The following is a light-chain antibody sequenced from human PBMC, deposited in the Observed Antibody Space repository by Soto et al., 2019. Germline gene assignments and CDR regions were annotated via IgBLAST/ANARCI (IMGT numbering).Light chain of an antibody. J-gene: IGKJ1*01. CDR3: HQYNNWPPWT. CDR2: GAS. V-gene: IGKV3-15*01. Sequence: EIVLTQSPGTLSLSPVERATLSCRASQSVSGNLAWYQQKPGQAPRLLIYGASTRATGIPARFSGSGSGTEFTLTISSLQSEDFAVYYCHQYNNWPPWTFGQGTKVDIK. CDR1: QSVSGN.